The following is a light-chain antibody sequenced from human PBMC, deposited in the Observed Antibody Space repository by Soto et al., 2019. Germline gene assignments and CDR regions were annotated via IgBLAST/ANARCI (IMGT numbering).Light chain of an antibody. J-gene: IGKJ1*01. V-gene: IGKV3-20*01. CDR2: GAS. CDR3: QQYGSSPRT. Sequence: EIVLTQSPGTLSLSPGERDNLSCRASQSVSSSYLAWYQQKPGQAPRLLIYGASSRATGIPDRFSGSGSGTDFTLTISRLVPEDFAVYYCQQYGSSPRTFGQGTKVDIK. CDR1: QSVSSSY.